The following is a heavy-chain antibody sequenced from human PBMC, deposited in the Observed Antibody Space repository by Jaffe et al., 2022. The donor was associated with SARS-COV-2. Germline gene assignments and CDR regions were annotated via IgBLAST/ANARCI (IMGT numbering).Heavy chain of an antibody. Sequence: EVQLLESGGGLVQPGGSLRLSCAASGFTFSSYAMSWVRQAPGKGLEWVSAISHNGVITYYADSVKGQFTISRDNSKNTLYLQMHSLRAEDTAVYYCAKDPRYYDGSGYGYWGQGTLVTVSS. V-gene: IGHV3-23*01. CDR3: AKDPRYYDGSGYGY. CDR1: GFTFSSYA. J-gene: IGHJ4*02. D-gene: IGHD3-22*01. CDR2: ISHNGVIT.